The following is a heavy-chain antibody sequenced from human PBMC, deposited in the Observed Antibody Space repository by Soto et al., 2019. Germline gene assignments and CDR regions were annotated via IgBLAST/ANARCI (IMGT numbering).Heavy chain of an antibody. CDR3: AKEKRYSLFDP. CDR2: ISYDGSNK. Sequence: GGSLRLSCAASGFTFSSYGMHWVRQAPGEGLEWVAVISYDGSNKYYADSVKGRFTISRDNSKNTLYLQMNSLRAEDTAVYYCAKEKRYSLFDPWGQGTLVTVSS. J-gene: IGHJ5*02. CDR1: GFTFSSYG. D-gene: IGHD2-21*01. V-gene: IGHV3-30*18.